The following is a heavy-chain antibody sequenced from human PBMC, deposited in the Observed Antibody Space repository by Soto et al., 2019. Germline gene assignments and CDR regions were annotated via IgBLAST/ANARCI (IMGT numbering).Heavy chain of an antibody. CDR1: GITFSNYA. CDR3: AFFIAPAGLPDYYYGMDV. D-gene: IGHD6-13*01. J-gene: IGHJ6*02. V-gene: IGHV3-23*01. CDR2: ISGSGGST. Sequence: GGSLRLSCAASGITFSNYAMTWVRQAPGKGLEWVSAISGSGGSTYYADSVKGRFTISRDNSKNTLYLQMNSLRAEDTAVYFCAFFIAPAGLPDYYYGMDVWGQGTTVTVSS.